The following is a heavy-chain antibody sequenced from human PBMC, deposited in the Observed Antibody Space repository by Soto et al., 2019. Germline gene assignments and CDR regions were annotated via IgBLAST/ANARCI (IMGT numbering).Heavy chain of an antibody. J-gene: IGHJ6*02. CDR3: AREARGSLYYYGMDV. CDR1: GGTFSSYA. V-gene: IGHV1-69*05. CDR2: IIPIFGTA. Sequence: QVQLVQSGAEVKKPGSSVKVSCKASGGTFSSYAISWVRQAPGQGLEWMGGIIPIFGTANYAQKFQGRVTXTXXXSXCPAYMELSSLGSEDTAVYYCAREARGSLYYYGMDVWGQGTTVTVSS. D-gene: IGHD1-26*01.